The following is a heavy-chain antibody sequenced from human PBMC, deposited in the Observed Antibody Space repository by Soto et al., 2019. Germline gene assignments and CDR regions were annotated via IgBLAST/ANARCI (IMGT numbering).Heavy chain of an antibody. CDR2: INPSGGST. J-gene: IGHJ3*02. Sequence: ASVKVSCKASGYTFTSYYMHWVRQAPGQGLEWMGIINPSGGSTSYAQKFQGRVTMTRDTSTSTVYMELSSLRSEDTAVYYCARDYGGNVSHDAFDIWGQGTMVTVSS. V-gene: IGHV1-46*03. CDR1: GYTFTSYY. CDR3: ARDYGGNVSHDAFDI. D-gene: IGHD4-17*01.